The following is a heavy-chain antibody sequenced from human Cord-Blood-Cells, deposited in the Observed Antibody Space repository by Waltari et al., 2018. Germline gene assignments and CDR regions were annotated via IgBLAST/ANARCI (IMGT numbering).Heavy chain of an antibody. Sequence: QVQLVESGGGVVQPGRSLRLSCAASGFTFSSYGMHWVRQAPGKGLEWVAVIWYDGSNKDYADSVKGRFTISRDNSKNTLYLQMNSLRAEDTAVYYCARGGSSGWYYWGQGTLVTVSS. CDR1: GFTFSSYG. J-gene: IGHJ4*02. CDR2: IWYDGSNK. CDR3: ARGGSSGWYY. D-gene: IGHD6-19*01. V-gene: IGHV3-33*01.